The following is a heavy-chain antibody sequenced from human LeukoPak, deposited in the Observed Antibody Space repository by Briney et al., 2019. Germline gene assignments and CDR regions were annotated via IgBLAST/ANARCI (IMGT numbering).Heavy chain of an antibody. V-gene: IGHV3-30*04. CDR3: ARGYYYDSSGHRDY. CDR1: GFTFSSYA. Sequence: PGGSLRLSCAASGFTFSSYAMHWVRQAPGKGLEWVAVISYDGSNKYYADSVKGRFTISRDNSKNTLYLQMNSLRAEDTAVYYCARGYYYDSSGHRDYWGQGTLVTVSS. CDR2: ISYDGSNK. J-gene: IGHJ4*02. D-gene: IGHD3-22*01.